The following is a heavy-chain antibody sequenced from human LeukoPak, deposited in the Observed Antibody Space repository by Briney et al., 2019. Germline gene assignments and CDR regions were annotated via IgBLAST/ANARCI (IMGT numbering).Heavy chain of an antibody. J-gene: IGHJ3*02. CDR2: ISSSSSYI. CDR3: ARVSTVRLYAFDI. CDR1: GFTFSSYS. D-gene: IGHD6-25*01. V-gene: IGHV3-21*01. Sequence: GGSLRLSCAASGFTFSSYSMNWVRQAPGKGLEWVSSISSSSSYIYYADSVKGRFTISRDNAKNSLYLQMNSLRAEDTAVYYCARVSTVRLYAFDIWGQGTMVTVSS.